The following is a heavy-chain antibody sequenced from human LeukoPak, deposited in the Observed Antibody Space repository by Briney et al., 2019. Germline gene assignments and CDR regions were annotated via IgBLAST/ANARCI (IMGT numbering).Heavy chain of an antibody. CDR2: IIPIFGTA. V-gene: IGHV1-69*01. CDR3: ARAGSPRWFGELLPKYLGTRSHYYYYGMDV. CDR1: GGTFSSYA. J-gene: IGHJ6*02. Sequence: GSSVTVSCKASGGTFSSYAISWVRQAPGQGLEWMGGIIPIFGTANYAQKFQGRVTITADESTSTAYMELSSLRSEDTAVYYCARAGSPRWFGELLPKYLGTRSHYYYYGMDVWGQGTTVTVSS. D-gene: IGHD3-10*01.